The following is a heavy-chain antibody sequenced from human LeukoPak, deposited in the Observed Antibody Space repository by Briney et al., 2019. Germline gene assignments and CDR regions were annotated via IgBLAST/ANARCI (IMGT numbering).Heavy chain of an antibody. CDR3: AATTGRAVVVAAPTAFDY. D-gene: IGHD2-15*01. Sequence: PSETLSLTCTVSGGSISSYYWSWIRQPPGKGLEWIGYIYYSGSTSYNPSPKSRVTISVDTSKNQFSLKLSSVTAADTAVYYCAATTGRAVVVAAPTAFDYWGQGTLVTVSS. J-gene: IGHJ4*02. CDR2: IYYSGST. CDR1: GGSISSYY. V-gene: IGHV4-59*01.